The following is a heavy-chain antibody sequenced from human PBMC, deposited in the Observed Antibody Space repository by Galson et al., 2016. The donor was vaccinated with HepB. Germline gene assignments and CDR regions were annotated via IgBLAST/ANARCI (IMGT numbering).Heavy chain of an antibody. CDR1: GFTFSKTW. Sequence: SLRLSCAASGFTFSKTWMNWVRQAPGKGLEWVGRIKSNTDAGTTDYAAPVKGRFTISRDDSENMLYLQMNSLKTEDTAIYYCATFLGGSPFSFYYHGMDVWGQGTTVTVSS. V-gene: IGHV3-15*01. J-gene: IGHJ6*02. CDR3: ATFLGGSPFSFYYHGMDV. D-gene: IGHD3-10*01. CDR2: IKSNTDAGTT.